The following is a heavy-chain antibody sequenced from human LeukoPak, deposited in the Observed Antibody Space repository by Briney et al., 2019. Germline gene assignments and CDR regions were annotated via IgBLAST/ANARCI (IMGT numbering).Heavy chain of an antibody. J-gene: IGHJ5*02. D-gene: IGHD6-13*01. CDR3: AVEQQQLLP. CDR1: VVSTCRYY. Sequence: SETLSLTCTLSVVSTCRYYLSGSREPAGKGLEWIGRIHTRGSTNYNPSLQRRVTMSVDTSQKQFSLKLSSVAAAETAVYYCAVEQQQLLPWGERTLLTLPS. V-gene: IGHV4-4*07. CDR2: IHTRGST.